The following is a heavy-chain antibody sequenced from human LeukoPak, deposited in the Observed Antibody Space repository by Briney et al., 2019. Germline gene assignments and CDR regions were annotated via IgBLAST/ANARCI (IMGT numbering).Heavy chain of an antibody. D-gene: IGHD2-2*01. CDR1: GYSLSSGYQ. CDR2: IYHRGSA. V-gene: IGHV4-38-2*02. J-gene: IGHJ5*02. CDR3: ARDPRWLTPDCTSTSCYENYFDP. Sequence: SETLSLTCAVSGYSLSSGYQWAWIGQSPGKGLEWIGSIYHRGSAHYNPSLKSRVTISVETSKNQFPLKMYSVTAADTAVYYCARDPRWLTPDCTSTSCYENYFDPWGQGTLVTVSS.